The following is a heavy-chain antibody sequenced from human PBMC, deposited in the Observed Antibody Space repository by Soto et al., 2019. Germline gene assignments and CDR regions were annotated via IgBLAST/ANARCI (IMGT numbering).Heavy chain of an antibody. V-gene: IGHV3-30*04. Sequence: QVQLVESGGGVVQPGRSLSLSCAASGSTFSTYLWHWVRQVPGKGLRWVAVISYVGRVKYYVDSVKGRFTISRDDSKNTLYLQMNSPRVDDTAVYYCARDFIVGAPDYFDYWGQGTLVTVSS. CDR3: ARDFIVGAPDYFDY. CDR1: GSTFSTYL. D-gene: IGHD1-26*01. CDR2: ISYVGRVK. J-gene: IGHJ4*02.